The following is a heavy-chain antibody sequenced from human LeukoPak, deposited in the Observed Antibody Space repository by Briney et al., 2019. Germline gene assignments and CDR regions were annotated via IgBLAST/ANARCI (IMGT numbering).Heavy chain of an antibody. Sequence: GGSLRLSCAASGFTFSSYSMNWVRQAPGKGLEWVSSISSSSSYIYYADSVKGRFTISRDNAKNSLYLQMNSLRAEDTAVYYCAINYGPGSYSGEDYFDYWGQGTLVTVSS. D-gene: IGHD3-10*01. CDR2: ISSSSSYI. V-gene: IGHV3-21*01. CDR1: GFTFSSYS. J-gene: IGHJ4*02. CDR3: AINYGPGSYSGEDYFDY.